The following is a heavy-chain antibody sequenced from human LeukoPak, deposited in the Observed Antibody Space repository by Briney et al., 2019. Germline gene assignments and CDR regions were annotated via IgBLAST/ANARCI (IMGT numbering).Heavy chain of an antibody. D-gene: IGHD5-18*01. Sequence: SETLSLTCSVSGGSINSGNYYWGWIRQPPGKGLEWIGSISYSGNTYYNPSLKSRVTISVDTSKNHFSLKLSSVTAADTAVYYCARGYSYGPNDAFDIWGQGTMATISS. V-gene: IGHV4-39*07. CDR3: ARGYSYGPNDAFDI. CDR1: GGSINSGNYY. CDR2: ISYSGNT. J-gene: IGHJ3*02.